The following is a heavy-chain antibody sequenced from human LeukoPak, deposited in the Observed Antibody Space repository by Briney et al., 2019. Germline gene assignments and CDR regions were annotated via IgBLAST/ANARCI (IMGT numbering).Heavy chain of an antibody. V-gene: IGHV3-7*01. J-gene: IGHJ4*02. CDR2: IKEYEGD. D-gene: IGHD1-26*01. Sequence: GGSLRLSCAASGFALSDYALSWVRQAPGKGLEWVAHIKEYEGDFYLDSVRGRFTASRDNALNSVYLQMNSLRADDTAVYYCARWRGAQAEFDYWGQGALVTVSS. CDR1: GFALSDYA. CDR3: ARWRGAQAEFDY.